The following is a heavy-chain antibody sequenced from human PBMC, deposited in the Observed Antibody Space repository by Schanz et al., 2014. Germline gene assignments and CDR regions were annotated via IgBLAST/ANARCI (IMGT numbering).Heavy chain of an antibody. Sequence: VQLLQFGGGFVQPGGSLGLSCVVSGFTVSSDHMSWVRQAPGKGLEWVSTIYASGATYYADSVKRRFTISRDISKNTLYLQMNSLRAEDTSVYFCARVRRRIATPSTPSFRNYYYYAMDVWGQGTTVTVSS. D-gene: IGHD6-13*01. CDR2: IYASGAT. V-gene: IGHV3-66*01. J-gene: IGHJ6*02. CDR3: ARVRRRIATPSTPSFRNYYYYAMDV. CDR1: GFTVSSDH.